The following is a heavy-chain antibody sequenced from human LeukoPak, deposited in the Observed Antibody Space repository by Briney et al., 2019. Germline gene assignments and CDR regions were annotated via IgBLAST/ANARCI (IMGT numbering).Heavy chain of an antibody. CDR3: ARHKETCSGDYCYLDYFDY. V-gene: IGHV4-61*02. J-gene: IGHJ4*02. CDR2: IYTSGST. D-gene: IGHD2-15*01. Sequence: PSETLSLTCTVSGGSISSGSYYWSWIRQPAGKGLEWIGRIYTSGSTNYNPSLKSRVTISVDTSKNQFSLKLSSVTAADTAVYYCARHKETCSGDYCYLDYFDYWGQGTLVTVSS. CDR1: GGSISSGSYY.